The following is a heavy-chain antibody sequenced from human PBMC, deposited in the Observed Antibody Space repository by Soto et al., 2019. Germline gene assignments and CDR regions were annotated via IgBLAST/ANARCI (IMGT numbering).Heavy chain of an antibody. CDR3: AKDGLVVVSATPKY. J-gene: IGHJ4*02. V-gene: IGHV3-23*01. D-gene: IGHD2-15*01. CDR1: GFTFSSYA. CDR2: ISGSGGST. Sequence: EVQLLESGGGLVQPGGSLRLSCAASGFTFSSYAMSWVRQAPGKGLEWVSAISGSGGSTYYADSVKGWFTISRDNSKNTLYLQMTSLRAEETAVYYCAKDGLVVVSATPKYWGQGTLVTVSS.